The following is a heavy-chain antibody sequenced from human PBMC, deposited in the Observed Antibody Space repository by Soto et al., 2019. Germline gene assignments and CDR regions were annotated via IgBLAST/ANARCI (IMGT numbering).Heavy chain of an antibody. CDR3: ARAVRGIKFGGVSVPRGAYYFDY. D-gene: IGHD3-16*02. Sequence: QVQLVQSGAEVKKPGSSVKVSCKASGGTFSSYAISWVRQAPGQGLEWMGGIIPIFGTANYAQKFQGRVTITADKSTSTAYMELRSLRSEGKAVYYCARAVRGIKFGGVSVPRGAYYFDYWGQGTLVTVSS. J-gene: IGHJ4*02. CDR2: IIPIFGTA. CDR1: GGTFSSYA. V-gene: IGHV1-69*06.